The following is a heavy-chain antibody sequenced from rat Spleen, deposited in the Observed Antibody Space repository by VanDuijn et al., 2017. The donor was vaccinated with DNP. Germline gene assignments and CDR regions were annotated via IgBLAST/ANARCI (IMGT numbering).Heavy chain of an antibody. J-gene: IGHJ3*01. Sequence: EVQLVESGGGLVQPGRSMKLSCAASGFTFSNYYMAWVRQAPTKGLEWVASISTGGGNTYYRDSVKGRFTISRDNAKSTLYLQMDSLRSEDTATYYCARQDYYYDGSYPYNWFAYWGQGTLVTVSS. D-gene: IGHD1-12*02. V-gene: IGHV5-25*01. CDR3: ARQDYYYDGSYPYNWFAY. CDR2: ISTGGGNT. CDR1: GFTFSNYY.